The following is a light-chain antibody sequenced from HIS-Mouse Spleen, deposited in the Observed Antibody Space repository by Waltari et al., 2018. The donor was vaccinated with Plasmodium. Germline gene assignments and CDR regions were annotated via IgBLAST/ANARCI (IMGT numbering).Light chain of an antibody. J-gene: IGLJ2*01. CDR3: CSYAGSYTLV. V-gene: IGLV2-11*01. CDR2: DVS. CDR1: SSYVGGYNY. Sequence: QSALTQPRSVSGSPGQSVTISCPCTSSYVGGYNYVSWYQQHPGKAPKLMIYDVSKRPSGVPDRFSGSKSGNTASLTISGLQAEDEADYYCCSYAGSYTLVFGGGTKLTVL.